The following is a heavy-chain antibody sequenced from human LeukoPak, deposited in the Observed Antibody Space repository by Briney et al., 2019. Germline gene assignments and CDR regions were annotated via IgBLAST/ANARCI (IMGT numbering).Heavy chain of an antibody. D-gene: IGHD1-26*01. CDR1: GYTFTSYY. J-gene: IGHJ5*02. V-gene: IGHV1-46*01. Sequence: ASVKVSCKASGYTFTSYYVHWVRQAPGQGLEWMGLINPTGDSTGYAQKFQGRVTLTRDMSTSTDYMELSSLRSEDTAIYYCARDNSVGDNAWWFDPWGQGTLVTVSS. CDR3: ARDNSVGDNAWWFDP. CDR2: INPTGDST.